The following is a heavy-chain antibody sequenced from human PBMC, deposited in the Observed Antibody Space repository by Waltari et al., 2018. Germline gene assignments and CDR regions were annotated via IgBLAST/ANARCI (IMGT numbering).Heavy chain of an antibody. Sequence: QVQLVQSGAEVKKPGSSVKVSCKAPGGTFTSYAISWVRQAPGQGLEWVGGIIPIFGTANYAQKFQGRVTITSDESTSTAYMELSSLRSEDTAVYYCAKGSVYYYYYYMDVWGKGTTVTVSS. V-gene: IGHV1-69*01. CDR1: GGTFTSYA. CDR2: IIPIFGTA. J-gene: IGHJ6*03. CDR3: AKGSVYYYYYYMDV. D-gene: IGHD6-6*01.